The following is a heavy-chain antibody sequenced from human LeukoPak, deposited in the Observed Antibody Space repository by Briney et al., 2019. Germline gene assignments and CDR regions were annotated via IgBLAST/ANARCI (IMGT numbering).Heavy chain of an antibody. D-gene: IGHD6-19*01. J-gene: IGHJ4*02. Sequence: SVKVSCKASGGTFSSYAISWVRQAPGQGLEWMGGIIPIFGTANYAQKFQGRVTITADESTSTAYMELSSLRSEDTAVYYCASDPISYSSGWHGGWGQGTLVTVSS. CDR2: IIPIFGTA. V-gene: IGHV1-69*13. CDR3: ASDPISYSSGWHGG. CDR1: GGTFSSYA.